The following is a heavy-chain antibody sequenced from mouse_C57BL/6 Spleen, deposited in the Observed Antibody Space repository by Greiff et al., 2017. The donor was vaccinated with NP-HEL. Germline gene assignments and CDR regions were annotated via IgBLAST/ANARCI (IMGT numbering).Heavy chain of an antibody. V-gene: IGHV7-3*01. D-gene: IGHD3-2*02. CDR3: ARPYSSGDVEAWFAY. CDR1: GFTFTDYY. Sequence: EVKLVESGGGLVQPGGSLSLSCAASGFTFTDYYMSWVRQPPGKALEWLGFIRNKANGYTTEYSASVKGRFTISRDNSQSILYLQMNALRAEDSATYYCARPYSSGDVEAWFAYWGQGTLVTVSA. J-gene: IGHJ3*01. CDR2: IRNKANGYTT.